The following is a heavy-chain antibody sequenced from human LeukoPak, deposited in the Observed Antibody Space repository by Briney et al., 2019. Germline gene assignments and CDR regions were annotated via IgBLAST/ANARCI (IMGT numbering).Heavy chain of an antibody. CDR1: GFTFSSYE. J-gene: IGHJ4*02. V-gene: IGHV3-48*03. CDR3: ARDSLIVVVTTFFDY. D-gene: IGHD3-22*01. Sequence: GGSPRLSCAASGFTFSSYEMTWVRQAPGKGLERVSYISSSGSTIYYADSVKGRFTISRDNAENSLYLQMNSLRAEDTAVYYCARDSLIVVVTTFFDYWSQGTLVAVSS. CDR2: ISSSGSTI.